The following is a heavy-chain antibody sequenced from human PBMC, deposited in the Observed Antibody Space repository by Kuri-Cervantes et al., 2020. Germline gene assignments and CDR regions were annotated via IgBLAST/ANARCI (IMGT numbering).Heavy chain of an antibody. J-gene: IGHJ6*02. Sequence: KISCKASGSTFTNYGISWVRQAPEQGLEWMGWISAYNGNTNYAQKLQGRATMTTDTSTSTAYMVMRSLRYDDTAVYYCTSGYYDSSVYYYHYYYYGMDAWGQGTTVTVSS. CDR1: GSTFTNYG. D-gene: IGHD3-22*01. CDR3: TSGYYDSSVYYYHYYYYGMDA. CDR2: ISAYNGNT. V-gene: IGHV1-18*01.